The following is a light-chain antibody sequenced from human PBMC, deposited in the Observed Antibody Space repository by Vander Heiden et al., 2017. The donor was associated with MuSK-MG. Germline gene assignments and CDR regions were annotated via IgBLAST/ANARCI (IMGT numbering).Light chain of an antibody. CDR1: QSVLYTSDKRNY. Sequence: DIVMTQSPDSLAVSLGARATINCQSSQSVLYTSDKRNYLAWYQQRPGQPPKLLFSWASTRESGVPDRFSGSGSGTDFTLTINTLQPEDVAVYYCQQDYSNPRTFGPGTKVHIK. V-gene: IGKV4-1*01. J-gene: IGKJ3*01. CDR2: WAS. CDR3: QQDYSNPRT.